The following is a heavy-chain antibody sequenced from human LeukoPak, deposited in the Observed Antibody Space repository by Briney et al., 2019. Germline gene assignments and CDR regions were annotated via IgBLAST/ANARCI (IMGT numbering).Heavy chain of an antibody. V-gene: IGHV4-39*01. CDR2: IYYSGST. Sequence: SETLSPTCTVSGGSISSSSYYWGWIRQPPGKGLEWIGSIYYSGSTYYNPSLKSRVTISVDTSKNQFSLKLSSVTAADTAVYYCASITVTMLAFDPWGQGTLVTVSS. D-gene: IGHD4-17*01. J-gene: IGHJ5*02. CDR3: ASITVTMLAFDP. CDR1: GGSISSSSYY.